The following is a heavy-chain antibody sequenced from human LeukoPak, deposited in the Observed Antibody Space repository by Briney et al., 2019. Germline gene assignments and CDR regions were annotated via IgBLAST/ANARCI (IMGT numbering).Heavy chain of an antibody. CDR2: ISGSGGST. CDR1: EFTFSSYA. V-gene: IGHV3-23*01. Sequence: GGSLRLSCAASEFTFSSYAMSWVRQAPGKGLEWVSAISGSGGSTYYADSVKGRFTISRDNSKNTLYLQMNSLRAEDTAVYYCVKTGSLIVGATNNWFDPWGQGTLVTVSS. D-gene: IGHD1-26*01. CDR3: VKTGSLIVGATNNWFDP. J-gene: IGHJ5*02.